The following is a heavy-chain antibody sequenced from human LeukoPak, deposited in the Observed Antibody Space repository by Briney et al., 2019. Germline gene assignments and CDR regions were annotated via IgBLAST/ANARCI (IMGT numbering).Heavy chain of an antibody. D-gene: IGHD4-17*01. CDR1: GFTFSSYG. Sequence: KTGGSLRLSCAASGFTFSSYGMSWVRQAPGKGLEWVSSISSSSSYINYVDSVKGRFTISRDNAKNSLYLQMSSLRAEDTAVYYCAKATVTTMGLDYWGQGTLVTVSS. CDR3: AKATVTTMGLDY. V-gene: IGHV3-21*01. CDR2: ISSSSSYI. J-gene: IGHJ4*02.